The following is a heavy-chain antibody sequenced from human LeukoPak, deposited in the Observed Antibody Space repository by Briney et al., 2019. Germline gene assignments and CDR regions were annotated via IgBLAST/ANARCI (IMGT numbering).Heavy chain of an antibody. J-gene: IGHJ4*02. V-gene: IGHV4-34*01. Sequence: SETLSLTCAVYGGSFSGYYWSWILQPPGKGLEWIGEINHSGSTNYNPSLKSRVTISVDTSKNQFSLKLSSVTAADTAVYYCARGVVRGIFDYWGQGTLVTVSS. D-gene: IGHD3-10*01. CDR2: INHSGST. CDR1: GGSFSGYY. CDR3: ARGVVRGIFDY.